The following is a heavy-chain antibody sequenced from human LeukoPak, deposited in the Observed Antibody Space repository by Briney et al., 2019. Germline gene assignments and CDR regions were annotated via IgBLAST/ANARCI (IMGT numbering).Heavy chain of an antibody. CDR1: GYTFTSYG. CDR3: ARIPEFYYGSGSYYGYYMDV. V-gene: IGHV1-18*01. Sequence: ASVKVSCKASGYTFTSYGISWVRQAPGQGLEWMGWISAYNGNTNYAQKLQGRVTMTTDTSTSTAYMELRSLGSDDTAVYYCARIPEFYYGSGSYYGYYMDVWGKGTTVTVSS. D-gene: IGHD3-10*01. J-gene: IGHJ6*03. CDR2: ISAYNGNT.